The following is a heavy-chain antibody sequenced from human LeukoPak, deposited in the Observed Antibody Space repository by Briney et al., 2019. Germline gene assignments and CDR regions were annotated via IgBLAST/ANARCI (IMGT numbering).Heavy chain of an antibody. CDR2: IYYSGST. CDR3: AGLGHSSGWPKKH. CDR1: GVSISSSRYY. D-gene: IGHD6-19*01. Sequence: KSSETLSLTCTVSGVSISSSRYYWGWIRQPPGKGLEWIGSIYYSGSTYYNPSLKSRVTISVDTSKNQFSLKLSSVTAADTAVYYCAGLGHSSGWPKKHWGQGTLVTVSS. J-gene: IGHJ4*02. V-gene: IGHV4-39*01.